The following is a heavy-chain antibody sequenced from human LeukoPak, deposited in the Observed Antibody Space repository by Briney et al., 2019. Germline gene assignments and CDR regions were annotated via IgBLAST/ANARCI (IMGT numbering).Heavy chain of an antibody. CDR2: IYTSGST. J-gene: IGHJ3*02. V-gene: IGHV4-4*07. Sequence: PSETLSLTCTVSVGSISSYYWSWIRQPAGKGLEWIGRIYTSGSTNYNPSLKSRVTMSVDTSKNQFSLKLSSVTAADTAVYYCARTSTQRWLVAGDAFDIWGQGTMVTVSS. CDR1: VGSISSYY. CDR3: ARTSTQRWLVAGDAFDI. D-gene: IGHD6-19*01.